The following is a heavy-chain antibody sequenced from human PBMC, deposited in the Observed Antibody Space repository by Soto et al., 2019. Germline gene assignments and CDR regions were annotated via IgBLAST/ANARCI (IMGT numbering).Heavy chain of an antibody. J-gene: IGHJ6*02. CDR2: IKSTTNGGTP. Sequence: PGGSRRLSCAASGFTLSNAWMSWVGQAPGKGLEWVGRIKSTTNGGTPYYAAPVKGRFTISRDDSKNTLYLQRNSLKTEDTAVYYCTTDPTPILIFGVVSNYYYYGMDVWGQGTTVTVSS. CDR3: TTDPTPILIFGVVSNYYYYGMDV. D-gene: IGHD3-3*01. V-gene: IGHV3-15*01. CDR1: GFTLSNAW.